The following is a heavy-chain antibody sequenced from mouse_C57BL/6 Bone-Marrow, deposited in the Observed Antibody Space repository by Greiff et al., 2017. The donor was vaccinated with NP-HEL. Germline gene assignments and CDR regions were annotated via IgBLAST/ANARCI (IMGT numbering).Heavy chain of an antibody. CDR3: AVYYYGKGYFDY. CDR1: GYTFTSYW. J-gene: IGHJ2*01. V-gene: IGHV1-61*01. CDR2: IYPSDSET. Sequence: VQLQQPGAELVRPGSSVKLSCKASGYTFTSYWMDWVKQRPGQGLEWIGNIYPSDSETHYNQKFKDKATLTVDKSSSTAYMQLSSLTSEDSAVYYCAVYYYGKGYFDYWGQGTTLTVSS. D-gene: IGHD1-1*01.